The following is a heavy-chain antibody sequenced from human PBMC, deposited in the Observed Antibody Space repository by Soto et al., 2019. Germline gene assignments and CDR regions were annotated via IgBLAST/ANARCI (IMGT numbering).Heavy chain of an antibody. J-gene: IGHJ4*02. CDR1: GFTFSSYG. V-gene: IGHV3-30*18. Sequence: PGGSLRLSCAASGFTFSSYGMHWVRQAPGKGLEWVAVISYDGSNKYYADSVKGRFTISRDNSKNTLYLQMNSLRAEDTAVYYCAKDRDYDGYYFDYWGQGTLVTVSS. CDR2: ISYDGSNK. CDR3: AKDRDYDGYYFDY. D-gene: IGHD3-10*01.